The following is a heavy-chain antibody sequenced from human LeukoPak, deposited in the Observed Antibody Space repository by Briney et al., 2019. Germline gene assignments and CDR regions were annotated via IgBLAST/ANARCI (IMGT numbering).Heavy chain of an antibody. Sequence: TGGSLRLSCAASGFTFSSYSMNWVRQAPGKGLEWVSSISSSSSYIYYADSVKGRFTISRDNARNSLYLQMNSLRAEDTAVYYCARVVDVPGIAVAGNDYWGQGTLVTVSS. D-gene: IGHD6-19*01. CDR2: ISSSSSYI. CDR1: GFTFSSYS. J-gene: IGHJ4*02. V-gene: IGHV3-21*01. CDR3: ARVVDVPGIAVAGNDY.